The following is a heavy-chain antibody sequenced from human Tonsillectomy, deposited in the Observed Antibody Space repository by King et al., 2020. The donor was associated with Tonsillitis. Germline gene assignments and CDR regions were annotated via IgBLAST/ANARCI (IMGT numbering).Heavy chain of an antibody. CDR1: GFTFTSYA. V-gene: IGHV3-23*04. Sequence: VQLVESGGCLVQPGGSLRLSCAASGFTFTSYAMSWFRQAPGKGLEWVSGISGRGDSTYYADSVKGRFPISRDNSKNTLYLQMNSLRAEDTAIYFCAKASRATGWYFDLWGRGTLVTVSS. J-gene: IGHJ2*01. CDR3: AKASRATGWYFDL. CDR2: ISGRGDST. D-gene: IGHD3-10*01.